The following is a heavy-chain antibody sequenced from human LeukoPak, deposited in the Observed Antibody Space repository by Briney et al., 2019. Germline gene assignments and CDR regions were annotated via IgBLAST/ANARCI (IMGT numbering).Heavy chain of an antibody. CDR1: GGSFSGYY. V-gene: IGHV4-34*01. Sequence: SETLSLTCAAYGGSFSGYYWSWIRQPPGKGLEWIGEINHSGSTNYNPSLKSRVTISVDTSKNQFSLKLSSVTAADTAVYYCARVSWGDYVWGSYRSHDAFDIWGQGTMVTVSS. CDR2: INHSGST. CDR3: ARVSWGDYVWGSYRSHDAFDI. J-gene: IGHJ3*02. D-gene: IGHD3-16*02.